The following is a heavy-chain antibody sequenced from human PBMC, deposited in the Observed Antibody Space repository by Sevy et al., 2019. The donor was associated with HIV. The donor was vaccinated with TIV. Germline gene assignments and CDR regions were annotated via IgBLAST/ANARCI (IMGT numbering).Heavy chain of an antibody. J-gene: IGHJ4*02. CDR3: ARGKSGYGYGLDY. CDR2: IYSVDST. CDR1: GFTVSSNY. D-gene: IGHD5-18*01. V-gene: IGHV3-66*01. Sequence: GGSLRLSCAASGFTVSSNYMSWVRQAPGKGLEWVSVIYSVDSTYYADSVKGRFSISRDNSKNTRSLQMNSLRAEDTALYYCARGKSGYGYGLDYWGQGTLVTVSS.